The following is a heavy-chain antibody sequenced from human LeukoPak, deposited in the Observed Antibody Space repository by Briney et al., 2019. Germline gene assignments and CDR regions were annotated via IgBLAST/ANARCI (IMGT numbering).Heavy chain of an antibody. J-gene: IGHJ6*03. CDR1: GFTFSSYG. V-gene: IGHV3-30*18. Sequence: GGSLRLSCVASGFTFSSYGMHWVRQAPGKGLEWVAVISYDGSDKDYADSLKGRFTISRDNSKNTLYLQMNSLRAEDTAVYYCAKDATPALGTVYMDVWGKGTTVTISS. CDR2: ISYDGSDK. CDR3: AKDATPALGTVYMDV. D-gene: IGHD6-13*01.